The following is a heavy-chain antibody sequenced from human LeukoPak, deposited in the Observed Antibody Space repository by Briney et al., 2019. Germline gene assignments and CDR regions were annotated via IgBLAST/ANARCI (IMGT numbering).Heavy chain of an antibody. D-gene: IGHD3-3*01. J-gene: IGHJ4*02. CDR3: ARYGPEWLLFPPAPEDY. V-gene: IGHV1-18*01. CDR2: ISAYNGNT. Sequence: ASVKVSCKASGYTFTSYGISWVRQAPGQGLEWMGWISAYNGNTNYAQKLQGRVTMTTDTSTSTAYMELRSLRSDDTAVYYCARYGPEWLLFPPAPEDYWGQGTLVTVSS. CDR1: GYTFTSYG.